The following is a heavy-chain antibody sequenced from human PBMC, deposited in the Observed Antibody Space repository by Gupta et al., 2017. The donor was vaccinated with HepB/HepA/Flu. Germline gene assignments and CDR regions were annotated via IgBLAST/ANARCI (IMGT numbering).Heavy chain of an antibody. Sequence: EAKLAESGGGLVEPGGSLRLTCLAAGFNFNNAAMGWVRQAPGKGLEWIGRMKRAADGGTTEYGSVVKGRFTISRDDSENSLSLQLNSLRPDDTAVYYCISWYFVVEGSMHWGQGALVAVSS. V-gene: IGHV3-15*01. CDR1: GFNFNNAA. CDR3: ISWYFVVEGSMH. CDR2: MKRAADGGTT. J-gene: IGHJ4*02. D-gene: IGHD2-21*01.